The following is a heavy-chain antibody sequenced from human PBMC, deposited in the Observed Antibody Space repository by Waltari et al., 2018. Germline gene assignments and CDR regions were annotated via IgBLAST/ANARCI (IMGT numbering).Heavy chain of an antibody. D-gene: IGHD6-6*01. Sequence: EVQLVESGGGLVKPGGSLRLSCAASGFTFSSYSMNWVRQAPGKGLEWVSSISSSSIYIYYADAVNGRFTISRDNGKNSLYLQISSLRAEDTAVYYCARGWYSSSSEDWFDPWGQGTLVTVSS. V-gene: IGHV3-21*01. J-gene: IGHJ5*02. CDR1: GFTFSSYS. CDR3: ARGWYSSSSEDWFDP. CDR2: ISSSSIYI.